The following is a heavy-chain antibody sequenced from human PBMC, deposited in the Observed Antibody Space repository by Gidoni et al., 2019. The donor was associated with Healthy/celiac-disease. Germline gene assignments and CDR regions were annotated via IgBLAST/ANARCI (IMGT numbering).Heavy chain of an antibody. D-gene: IGHD3-22*01. Sequence: EVQLVESGGGLVKPGGSLILSCAASGFTFSSYSMNGVRQAPGKGLEWVSYISRRRSYRNYADSVKGRLNISRENDKNALYLQMNSMRDEETAVYYCASGPGRYYDSRVDYWGQGTLVTVSS. J-gene: IGHJ4*02. CDR2: ISRRRSYR. V-gene: IGHV3-21*01. CDR3: ASGPGRYYDSRVDY. CDR1: GFTFSSYS.